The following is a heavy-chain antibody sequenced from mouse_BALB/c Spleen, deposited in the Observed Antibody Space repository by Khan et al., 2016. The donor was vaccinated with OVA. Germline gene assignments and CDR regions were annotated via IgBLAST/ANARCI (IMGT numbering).Heavy chain of an antibody. CDR3: ARGVRGIDH. CDR1: GYSFTNYG. D-gene: IGHD2-14*01. Sequence: QIQLVQSGPELKKPGETVKISCKASGYSFTNYGVNWVKQAPGKDLKWMGWIKTYTGEPTYADDFKGRFAFSLETSASIAYLQINNLKNADTATYFCARGVRGIDHWGQGTTLTVSS. V-gene: IGHV9-3-1*01. CDR2: IKTYTGEP. J-gene: IGHJ2*01.